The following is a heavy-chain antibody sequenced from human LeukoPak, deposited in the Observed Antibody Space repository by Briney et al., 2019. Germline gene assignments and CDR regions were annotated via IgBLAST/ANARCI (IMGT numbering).Heavy chain of an antibody. Sequence: GGSLRPSCAASGFTFSSYWMNWVRQAPGKGLVWVSRIASDGSSTTYADSVKGRFSISRDNAKNTLYLQMNSLRVEDTAVYYCARGRPHGNDYWGQGTLVTVSS. J-gene: IGHJ4*02. CDR3: ARGRPHGNDY. CDR1: GFTFSSYW. CDR2: IASDGSST. D-gene: IGHD4-23*01. V-gene: IGHV3-74*01.